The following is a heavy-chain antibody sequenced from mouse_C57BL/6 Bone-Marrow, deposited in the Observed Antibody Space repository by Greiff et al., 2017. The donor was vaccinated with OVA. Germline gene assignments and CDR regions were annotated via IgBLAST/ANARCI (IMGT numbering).Heavy chain of an antibody. D-gene: IGHD2-2*01. J-gene: IGHJ4*01. CDR3: ARTYGYDGYYYAMDY. Sequence: QVQLQQSGAELVRPGTSVKMSCKASGYTFTNYWIGWAKQRPGHGLEWIGDIYPGGGYTNYNEKFKGKATLTADKSSSTAYTQFSSLTSEDSAIYYCARTYGYDGYYYAMDYWGQGTSVTVSS. CDR2: IYPGGGYT. CDR1: GYTFTNYW. V-gene: IGHV1-63*01.